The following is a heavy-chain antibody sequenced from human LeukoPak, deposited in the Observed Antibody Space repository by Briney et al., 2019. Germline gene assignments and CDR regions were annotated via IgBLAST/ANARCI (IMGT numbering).Heavy chain of an antibody. V-gene: IGHV3-30*18. CDR1: GFTFSSYG. CDR3: AKDLGGWLQLRGPDY. J-gene: IGHJ4*02. D-gene: IGHD5-24*01. CDR2: ISYDGSNK. Sequence: GGSLRLSCAASGFTFSSYGMHWVRQAPGKGLEWVAVISYDGSNKYYADSVKGRFTISRDNSKNTLYLQMNSLRAEDTAVYYCAKDLGGWLQLRGPDYWGQGTLVTVSS.